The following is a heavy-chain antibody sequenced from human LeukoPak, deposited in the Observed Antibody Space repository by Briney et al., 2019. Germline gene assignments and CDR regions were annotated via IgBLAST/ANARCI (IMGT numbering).Heavy chain of an antibody. Sequence: GSSVKVSCKASGGTFSSYAISWVRQAPGQGLEWMGRIIPILGIANYAQKFQGRVTITADKSTSTAYMELSSLRSEDTAVYYCAREGHFNGGNSRGRWFDPWGQGTLVTVSS. D-gene: IGHD4-23*01. V-gene: IGHV1-69*04. CDR2: IIPILGIA. CDR1: GGTFSSYA. J-gene: IGHJ5*02. CDR3: AREGHFNGGNSRGRWFDP.